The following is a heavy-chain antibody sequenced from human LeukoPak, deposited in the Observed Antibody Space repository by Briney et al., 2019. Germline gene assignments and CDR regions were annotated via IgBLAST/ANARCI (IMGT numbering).Heavy chain of an antibody. V-gene: IGHV3-30*04. CDR3: ARDGNSGYNSDYYYGMDA. CDR1: GFTFSSFA. Sequence: PXRSLRLSCAASGFTFSSFAMHWVRQAPGKGLEWVAVISYDGTNKYYADSVKGRFTISRDNSKNTLFLQMNSLRAEDTAMYYCARDGNSGYNSDYYYGMDAGGKGTTVTVFS. J-gene: IGHJ6*04. CDR2: ISYDGTNK. D-gene: IGHD5-12*01.